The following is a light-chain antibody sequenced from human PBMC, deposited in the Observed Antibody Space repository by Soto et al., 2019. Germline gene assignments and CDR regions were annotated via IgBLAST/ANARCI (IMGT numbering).Light chain of an antibody. Sequence: QSVLTQPASVSGAPGQSITLSRTGNHSEIGYYNYVSWYQHVPGKAPKLLIYDVGSRPSGVSSRFSGSKSGNTASLAISGLQPEDEADYYCNSYREDHPRFYVFGTGTKVTVL. J-gene: IGLJ1*01. CDR3: NSYREDHPRFYV. CDR1: HSEIGYYNY. CDR2: DVG. V-gene: IGLV2-14*03.